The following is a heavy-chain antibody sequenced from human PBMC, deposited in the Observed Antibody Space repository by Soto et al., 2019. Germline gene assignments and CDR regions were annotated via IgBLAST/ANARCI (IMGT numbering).Heavy chain of an antibody. CDR2: ISANGQGI. CDR3: AKDRDYPRDQFHY. CDR1: GFTFTYYA. D-gene: IGHD2-2*01. V-gene: IGHV3-23*01. J-gene: IGHJ4*02. Sequence: EVQLLESGGGLVQPGGSLRLSCTASGFTFTYYAFSWVRQAPGKGLEWVSAISANGQGIYYADSVRGRFTISRDNSKNTVFLHMDSLRAEDTAVYYCAKDRDYPRDQFHYWGQGTLVTVSS.